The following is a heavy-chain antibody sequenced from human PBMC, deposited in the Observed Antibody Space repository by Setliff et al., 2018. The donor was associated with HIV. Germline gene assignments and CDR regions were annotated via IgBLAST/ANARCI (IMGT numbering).Heavy chain of an antibody. D-gene: IGHD3-3*01. Sequence: KTSETLSLTCTVSGGSIRSRDYSWGWIRQPPGKGLEWIVSLPHSGATFYNPPLRSRVTTSEDTSKNQFSLRLSSVTAADTAVYYCARRAYYDFWSGFYLSIANRFDSWGQGILVTVSS. CDR1: GGSIRSRDYS. CDR3: ARRAYYDFWSGFYLSIANRFDS. V-gene: IGHV4-39*01. CDR2: LPHSGAT. J-gene: IGHJ5*01.